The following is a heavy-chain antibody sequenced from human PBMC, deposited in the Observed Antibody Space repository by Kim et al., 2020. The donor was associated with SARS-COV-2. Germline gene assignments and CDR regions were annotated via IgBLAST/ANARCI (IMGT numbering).Heavy chain of an antibody. CDR3: VSKRADSSGFIDS. Sequence: NHNPTLKSRVAISVDSSKNQFSLNLNSMTTADTAVYYCVSKRADSSGFIDSWGQGTLVTVSS. V-gene: IGHV4-59*03. J-gene: IGHJ4*02. D-gene: IGHD3-22*01.